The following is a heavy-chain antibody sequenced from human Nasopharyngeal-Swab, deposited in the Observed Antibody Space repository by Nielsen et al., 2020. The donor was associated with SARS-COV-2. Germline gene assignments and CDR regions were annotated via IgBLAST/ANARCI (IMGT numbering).Heavy chain of an antibody. D-gene: IGHD3-9*01. J-gene: IGHJ5*02. CDR2: INHSGST. Sequence: SETLSLTCAVYGGSFSGYYWSWIRQPPGKGLEWIGEINHSGSTNYNPSLKSRVTISVDTSKNQFSLKLSSVTAADTAVYYCARGPRILPGYRRGWFDPWGQGTLVTVSS. V-gene: IGHV4-34*01. CDR3: ARGPRILPGYRRGWFDP. CDR1: GGSFSGYY.